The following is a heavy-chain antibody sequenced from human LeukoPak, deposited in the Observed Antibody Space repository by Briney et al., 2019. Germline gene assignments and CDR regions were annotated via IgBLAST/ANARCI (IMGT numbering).Heavy chain of an antibody. CDR3: ARGDGYNFFDY. Sequence: PGGSLRLSCAVSGFSVTNNYMSWVRQAPGKGLEWVSVFYVGGATYYAASVKGRFTISRDNSKNTLYLQMKSLRAEDTAVYYCARGDGYNFFDYWGQGILVTVSS. CDR1: GFSVTNNY. V-gene: IGHV3-53*01. D-gene: IGHD5-24*01. J-gene: IGHJ4*02. CDR2: FYVGGAT.